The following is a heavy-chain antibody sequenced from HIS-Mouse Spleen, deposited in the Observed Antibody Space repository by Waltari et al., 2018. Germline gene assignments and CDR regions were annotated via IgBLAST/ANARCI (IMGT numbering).Heavy chain of an antibody. D-gene: IGHD3-3*01. CDR3: ARVYYDFWSGYYY. J-gene: IGHJ4*02. CDR2: MNPNSGNT. CDR1: GYPFTSSD. Sequence: QVQLVQSGAEVKKPGASVKVSCQASGYPFTSSDINWVRQANGQGLEWMGWMNPNSGNTGYAQKFQGRVTMTRNTSISTAYMELSSLRSEDTAVYYCARVYYDFWSGYYYWGQGTLVTVSS. V-gene: IGHV1-8*01.